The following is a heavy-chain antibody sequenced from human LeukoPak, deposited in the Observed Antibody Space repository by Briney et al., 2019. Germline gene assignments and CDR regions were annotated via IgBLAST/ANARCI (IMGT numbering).Heavy chain of an antibody. D-gene: IGHD4-17*01. CDR3: ARAGYGDPHFDF. J-gene: IGHJ4*02. CDR1: GFTFRSYG. Sequence: GRSLRLSCATSGFTFRSYGMHWVRQAPGKGLEWVAVIWYDGSNKYYADSVKGRFTISRDNSKNTLYLQMNSLRAEDTAAYYCARAGYGDPHFDFWGQGTLVTVSS. V-gene: IGHV3-33*01. CDR2: IWYDGSNK.